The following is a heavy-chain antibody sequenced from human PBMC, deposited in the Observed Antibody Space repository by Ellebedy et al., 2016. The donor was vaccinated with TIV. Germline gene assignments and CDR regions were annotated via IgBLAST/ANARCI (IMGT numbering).Heavy chain of an antibody. CDR3: ATDRGEGGLPSFFDS. J-gene: IGHJ4*02. D-gene: IGHD3-10*01. CDR2: ISCNLHYI. Sequence: PGGSLRLSCSTSRFNFSGCTMNWVRQAPGKGLEWVSSISCNLHYINYRDSVKGRFTISRDNAKNSLSLQMDSLRAEDTAVDYWATDRGEGGLPSFFDSWGQGTLVTVST. V-gene: IGHV3-21*01. CDR1: RFNFSGCT.